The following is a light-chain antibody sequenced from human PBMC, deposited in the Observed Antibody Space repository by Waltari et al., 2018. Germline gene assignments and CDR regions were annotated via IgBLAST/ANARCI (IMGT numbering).Light chain of an antibody. Sequence: SSELTQDPAVSVALGQTVRITCQGDSLRSSYASRYQQKPGQAPVLVIYGKNNRPSGIPDRFSGSSSGNTASLTITGAQAEDEADYYCNSRDSSGNHLRVFGTGTKVTVL. CDR2: GKN. CDR1: SLRSSY. V-gene: IGLV3-19*01. CDR3: NSRDSSGNHLRV. J-gene: IGLJ1*01.